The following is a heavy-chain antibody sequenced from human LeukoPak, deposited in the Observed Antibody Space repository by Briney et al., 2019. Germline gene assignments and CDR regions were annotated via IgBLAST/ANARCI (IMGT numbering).Heavy chain of an antibody. D-gene: IGHD6-13*01. CDR2: ISGRGDST. Sequence: GGSLRLSCAASGFTFSSYAMNWVRQAPGKGLEWVSVISGRGDSTYYADSVKGRFTISRDNSKSTLYLQMNSLRAEDTAVYYCAVHPHGQQMALGYFDYWGQGTLVTVSS. CDR3: AVHPHGQQMALGYFDY. CDR1: GFTFSSYA. J-gene: IGHJ4*02. V-gene: IGHV3-23*01.